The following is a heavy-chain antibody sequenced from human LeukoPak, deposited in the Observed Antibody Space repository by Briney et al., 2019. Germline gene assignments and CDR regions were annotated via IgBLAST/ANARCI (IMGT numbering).Heavy chain of an antibody. CDR1: GGSFSGYY. V-gene: IGHV4-34*01. CDR2: INHSGST. D-gene: IGHD6-19*01. J-gene: IGHJ6*03. Sequence: SETLSLTCAVYGGSFSGYYWSWIRQPPRKGLEWIGEINHSGSTNYNPSLKSRVTISVDTSKNQFSLKLSSVTAADTAVYYCARGTRGGVPYSSGWPAVPYYYYMDVWGKGTTVTVSS. CDR3: ARGTRGGVPYSSGWPAVPYYYYMDV.